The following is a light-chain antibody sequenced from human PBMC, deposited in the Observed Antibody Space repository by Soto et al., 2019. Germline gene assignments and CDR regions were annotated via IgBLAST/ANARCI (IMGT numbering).Light chain of an antibody. J-gene: IGKJ4*01. V-gene: IGKV3D-15*01. Sequence: IGLTQSPSTLSVSTGERATLSCRASQSVSSNLAWHQQRPGQAPRLLIYGASTRATGVPARFSGGGSGTEFTLTITSLQSEDFAVYYCQQYNRWPLTFGGGTKVDIK. CDR3: QQYNRWPLT. CDR2: GAS. CDR1: QSVSSN.